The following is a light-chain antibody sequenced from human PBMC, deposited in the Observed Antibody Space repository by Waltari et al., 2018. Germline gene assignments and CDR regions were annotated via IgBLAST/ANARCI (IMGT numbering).Light chain of an antibody. Sequence: DIVMTQSPDSLAVSLGERATINCKSSQSVLYSSNNKNYLAWYQQKLGQPPKLVIYWASTRESGVPDRFSGSGSGTDFTLTISSLQAEDVAVYYCQQYYSTPPWTFGQGTKVEIK. CDR3: QQYYSTPPWT. CDR2: WAS. V-gene: IGKV4-1*01. J-gene: IGKJ1*01. CDR1: QSVLYSSNNKNY.